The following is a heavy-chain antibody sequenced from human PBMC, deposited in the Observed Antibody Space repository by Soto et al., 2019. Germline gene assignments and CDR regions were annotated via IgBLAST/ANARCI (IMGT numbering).Heavy chain of an antibody. CDR3: ARRRTGTTFHWFDS. V-gene: IGHV4-31*03. J-gene: IGHJ5*01. Sequence: TLSLSRTVSCGSMSSGRYDWSWIRKHPGKGLEWSGYSYYSGSTYYNPSLKSRVTISVDTSKNQFSLKLSSVTAADTAVYYCARRRTGTTFHWFDSWGQGTLVTVSS. CDR1: CGSMSSGRYD. D-gene: IGHD1-7*01. CDR2: SYYSGST.